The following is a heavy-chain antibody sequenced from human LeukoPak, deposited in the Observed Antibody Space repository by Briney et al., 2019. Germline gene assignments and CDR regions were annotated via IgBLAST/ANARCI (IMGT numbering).Heavy chain of an antibody. D-gene: IGHD4-23*01. CDR2: TSWNSGSI. V-gene: IGHV3-9*01. Sequence: GGSLRLSCAASGFTFDDYAMHWVRQAPGKGLEWVSGTSWNSGSIGYADSVKGRFTISRDNAKNSLYLQMNSLRAEDTALYYCAKGAAYGGNSDYFDYWGQGTLVTVSS. CDR1: GFTFDDYA. J-gene: IGHJ4*02. CDR3: AKGAAYGGNSDYFDY.